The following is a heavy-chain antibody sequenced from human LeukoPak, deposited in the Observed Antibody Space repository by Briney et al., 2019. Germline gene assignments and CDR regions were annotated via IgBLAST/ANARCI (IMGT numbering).Heavy chain of an antibody. D-gene: IGHD6-19*01. CDR3: ARGAGWYQF. CDR2: INHSGST. V-gene: IGHV4-61*08. J-gene: IGHJ4*02. Sequence: SETLSLTCTVSGDSISSGGYYRSWIRQPPGKGLEWIGEINHSGSTNYNPSLKNRVTISVDTSRNQFSLKMTSVTAADTAVYYCARGAGWYQFWGQGTLVTVSS. CDR1: GDSISSGGYY.